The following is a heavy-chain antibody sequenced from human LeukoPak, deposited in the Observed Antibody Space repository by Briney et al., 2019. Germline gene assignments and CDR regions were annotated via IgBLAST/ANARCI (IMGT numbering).Heavy chain of an antibody. Sequence: PGGSLRLSCAASGFTFSSYSMNWVRQAPGKGLEWVSSISSSSSYIYYADSVKGRFTISRDNAKNSLYLQMNSLRAEDTAVYYCARSGDVVVPAAIWYYYYYYMDVWGKGTTVTVSS. D-gene: IGHD2-2*01. CDR2: ISSSSSYI. J-gene: IGHJ6*03. CDR3: ARSGDVVVPAAIWYYYYYYMDV. V-gene: IGHV3-21*01. CDR1: GFTFSSYS.